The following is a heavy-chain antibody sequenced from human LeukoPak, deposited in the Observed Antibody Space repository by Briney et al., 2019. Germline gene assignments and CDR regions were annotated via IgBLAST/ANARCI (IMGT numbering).Heavy chain of an antibody. D-gene: IGHD3-22*01. CDR1: GFTFSTYV. Sequence: GGSLRLSCAAPGFTFSTYVMSSVRQAPGKGLEWVSSNSGSGGTTYYADSVKGRFTISRDNSKDTLYLQMNSLRAEDTAVYYCANLLFLRTHILVGDNGVWGKGTTVTVSS. CDR3: ANLLFLRTHILVGDNGV. V-gene: IGHV3-23*01. CDR2: NSGSGGTT. J-gene: IGHJ6*04.